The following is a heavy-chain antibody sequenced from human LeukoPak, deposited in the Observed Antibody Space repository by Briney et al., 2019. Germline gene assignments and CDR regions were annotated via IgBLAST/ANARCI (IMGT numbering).Heavy chain of an antibody. V-gene: IGHV4-34*08. CDR2: INDSGTT. D-gene: IGHD3-22*01. CDR3: AVASDVTMIPGALDI. Sequence: PGGSLRLSCGASGFTFRSYSMNWVRQSPGKGLKWIGEINDSGTTNYKPSLKSRITISIDTSKNQFSLNLRSMTAADTAVYYCAVASDVTMIPGALDIWGQGTMVTVSS. J-gene: IGHJ3*02. CDR1: GFTFRSYS.